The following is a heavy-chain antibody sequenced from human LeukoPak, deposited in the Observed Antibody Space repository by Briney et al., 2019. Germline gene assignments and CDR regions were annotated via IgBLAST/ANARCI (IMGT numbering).Heavy chain of an antibody. CDR2: IWYDGSNK. CDR3: ARDGNYGDYGVDY. D-gene: IGHD4-17*01. Sequence: GGSLRLSCAASGFTFSSYAMHWVRQAPGKGLEWVAVIWYDGSNKYYADSVKGRSTISRDNSKNTLYLQMNSLRAEDTAVYYCARDGNYGDYGVDYWGQGTLVTVSS. V-gene: IGHV3-33*08. CDR1: GFTFSSYA. J-gene: IGHJ4*02.